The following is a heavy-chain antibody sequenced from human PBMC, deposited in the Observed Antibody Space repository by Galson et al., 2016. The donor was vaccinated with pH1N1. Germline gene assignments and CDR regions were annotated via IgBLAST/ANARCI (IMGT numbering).Heavy chain of an antibody. J-gene: IGHJ6*02. CDR1: GFTFSNYA. Sequence: SLRLSCAASGFTFSNYAMHWVRQAPGKGLEWVALISYDGSNKYYADSVKGQFTISRENSRNTMYLQMDSLRVEDTAVYYCARKIEKHYDTSGYYGGYNYYGMDVWGQGTLVTVSS. D-gene: IGHD3-22*01. CDR2: ISYDGSNK. CDR3: ARKIEKHYDTSGYYGGYNYYGMDV. V-gene: IGHV3-30-3*01.